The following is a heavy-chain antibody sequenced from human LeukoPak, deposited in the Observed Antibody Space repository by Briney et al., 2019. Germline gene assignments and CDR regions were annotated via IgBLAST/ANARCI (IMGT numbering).Heavy chain of an antibody. J-gene: IGHJ5*02. CDR2: ISGSGGST. Sequence: GGSLRLSCAASGFTFSNAWMSWVRQAPGKGLEWVSAISGSGGSTYYADSVKGRFTISRDNSKNTLYLQMNSLRAEDTAVYYCAKDRGGNWFDPWGQGTLVTVSS. CDR1: GFTFSNAW. CDR3: AKDRGGNWFDP. D-gene: IGHD3-16*01. V-gene: IGHV3-23*01.